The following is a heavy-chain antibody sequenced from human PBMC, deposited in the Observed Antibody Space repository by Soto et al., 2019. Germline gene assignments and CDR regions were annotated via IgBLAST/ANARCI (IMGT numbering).Heavy chain of an antibody. V-gene: IGHV4-59*01. CDR1: GCSISSYY. Sequence: PSETLSLTCTVSGCSISSYYWSWIRQPPWKGLEWIGYIYYSGSTNYNPSLKSRVTISVDTSKNQFSLKLSSVTAADTAVYYCARVRLAAAGYYGMDVWGQGTTVTVSS. J-gene: IGHJ6*02. CDR2: IYYSGST. D-gene: IGHD6-13*01. CDR3: ARVRLAAAGYYGMDV.